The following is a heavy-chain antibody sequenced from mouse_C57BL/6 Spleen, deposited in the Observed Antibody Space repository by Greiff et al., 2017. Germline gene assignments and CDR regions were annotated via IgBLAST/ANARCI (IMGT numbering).Heavy chain of an antibody. Sequence: VKLVESGPELVKPGASVKLSCKASGYTFTSYDINWVKQRPGQGLEWIGWIYPRDGSTKYNEKFKGKATLTVDTSSSIAYMELHSLTSEDSAVYFCARSAPYYCDDWGQGTTLTVSS. CDR2: IYPRDGST. CDR3: ARSAPYYCDD. V-gene: IGHV1-85*01. CDR1: GYTFTSYD. J-gene: IGHJ2*01.